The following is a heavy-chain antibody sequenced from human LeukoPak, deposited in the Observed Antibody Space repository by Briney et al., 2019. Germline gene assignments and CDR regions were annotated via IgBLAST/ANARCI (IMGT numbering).Heavy chain of an antibody. J-gene: IGHJ4*02. V-gene: IGHV4-59*01. CDR3: ARAPYGSGSYYAY. Sequence: PSETLSLTCTVSGDSLSSYYWNWIRQPPGKGLEWIGFIHYSGNTIHNPSLKSRVTISLDTSKNQFSMNLISVTAADTAVYYCARAPYGSGSYYAYWGQGTLVTVSS. CDR1: GDSLSSYY. CDR2: IHYSGNT. D-gene: IGHD3-10*01.